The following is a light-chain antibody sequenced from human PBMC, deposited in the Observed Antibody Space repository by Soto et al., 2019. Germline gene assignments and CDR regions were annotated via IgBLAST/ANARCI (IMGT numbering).Light chain of an antibody. CDR1: TSNIGRNP. Sequence: QSVLTQPPSASGTPGQRVTISCSGSTSNIGRNPVNWYQQLPGTAPKLLIFGNNQRPSGVPDRFSGSKSGTSASLAISGLQSEDETDYYCAAWDDSLNGVVFGGGTKLTVL. V-gene: IGLV1-44*01. CDR2: GNN. CDR3: AAWDDSLNGVV. J-gene: IGLJ2*01.